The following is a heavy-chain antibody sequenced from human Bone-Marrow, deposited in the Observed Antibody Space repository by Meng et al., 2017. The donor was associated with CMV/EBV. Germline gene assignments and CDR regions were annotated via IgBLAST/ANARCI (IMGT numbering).Heavy chain of an antibody. CDR1: GGTFSSYT. D-gene: IGHD2-2*02. CDR3: ARDYCSSTSCYTFGMDV. Sequence: SVKVSCKASGGTFSSYTISWVRQAPGQGLEWMGRIIPILGIANYAQKFQGRVTITADKSTSTAYMELSSLRSEDTAVYYCARDYCSSTSCYTFGMDVWGQGTTVTVSS. J-gene: IGHJ6*02. CDR2: IIPILGIA. V-gene: IGHV1-69*04.